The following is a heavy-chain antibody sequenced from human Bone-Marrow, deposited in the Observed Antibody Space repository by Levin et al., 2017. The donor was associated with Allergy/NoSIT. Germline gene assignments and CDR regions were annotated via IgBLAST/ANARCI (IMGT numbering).Heavy chain of an antibody. CDR1: GFTFRSYG. V-gene: IGHV3-33*01. Sequence: GESLKISCAASGFTFRSYGMHWVRQAPGKGLEWVAVIWYSGSHQYYADSVKGRFTISRDSSKNTLFLQMNNLTVEDTAVYFCARDIGYEATFYGLDVWGQGTTVTVYS. CDR2: IWYSGSHQ. J-gene: IGHJ6*02. CDR3: ARDIGYEATFYGLDV. D-gene: IGHD5-12*01.